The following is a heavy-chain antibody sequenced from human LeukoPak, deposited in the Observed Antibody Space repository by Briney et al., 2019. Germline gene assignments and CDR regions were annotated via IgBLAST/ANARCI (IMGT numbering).Heavy chain of an antibody. J-gene: IGHJ3*02. D-gene: IGHD3-3*01. CDR2: FDPEDGET. Sequence: ASVKVSFKVSGYTLTELSMHWVRQAPGKGLEWMGGFDPEDGETIYAQKFQGRVTMTEDTSTDTAYMELSSLRSEDTAVYYCATRQRFLEWLGAFDIWGQGTMVTVSS. CDR3: ATRQRFLEWLGAFDI. CDR1: GYTLTELS. V-gene: IGHV1-24*01.